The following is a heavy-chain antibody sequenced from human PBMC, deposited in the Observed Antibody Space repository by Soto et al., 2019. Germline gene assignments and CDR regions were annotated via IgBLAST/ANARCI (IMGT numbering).Heavy chain of an antibody. Sequence: PGGSLRLSCEASGFIFRNYAMSWVRQAPGKGLEWVSSISGSGVGTYYADSVQGRFTISRDNSTNTLFLQLSSLRAEDTALYYCAKDVDTVGLSDGSGYFDLWGQGALVTV. CDR2: ISGSGVGT. CDR1: GFIFRNYA. CDR3: AKDVDTVGLSDGSGYFDL. D-gene: IGHD3-22*01. V-gene: IGHV3-23*01. J-gene: IGHJ4*02.